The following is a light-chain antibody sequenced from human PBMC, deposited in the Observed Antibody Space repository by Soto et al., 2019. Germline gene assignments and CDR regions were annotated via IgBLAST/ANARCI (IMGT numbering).Light chain of an antibody. V-gene: IGLV4-69*01. CDR2: LNSDGSH. Sequence: QSVLTQSPSASASLGASVKLTCTLSSGHSSYAIAWHQLQPEKGPRYLMKLNSDGSHNKGDGIPDRFSGSSSGAERYLTISSLQSEDEADYYCQTWGTGIRVFGGGTQLTVL. CDR3: QTWGTGIRV. CDR1: SGHSSYA. J-gene: IGLJ3*02.